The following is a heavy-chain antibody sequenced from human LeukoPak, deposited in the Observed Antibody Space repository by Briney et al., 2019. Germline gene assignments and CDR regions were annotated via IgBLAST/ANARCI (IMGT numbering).Heavy chain of an antibody. CDR1: GITLSNYG. V-gene: IGHV3-23*01. D-gene: IGHD2-21*01. Sequence: PGGSLRLSCAVSGITLSNYGMSGVRQAPGRGLEWVSGISDSVGRTNYTDSVKGRFTISRDNSKNTLYLQMNSQRGEDTAVYYCAKEPSYSRLDYWGQGTVVTVSS. CDR2: ISDSVGRT. CDR3: AKEPSYSRLDY. J-gene: IGHJ4*02.